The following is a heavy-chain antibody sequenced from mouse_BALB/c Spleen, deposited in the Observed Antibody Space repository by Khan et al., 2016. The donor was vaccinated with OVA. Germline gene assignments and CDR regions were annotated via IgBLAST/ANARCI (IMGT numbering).Heavy chain of an antibody. V-gene: IGHV3-2*02. CDR2: ISYSGVT. J-gene: IGHJ2*01. Sequence: VQLKESGPGLVKPSQSLSLTCTVTGYSITSVYAWNWIRQFPGNKLEWMGYISYSGVTSYTPSLKSRISITRDTSKNQFFLQLNSVTTEDIATYYCARGNYYGYYFDYWGQGTTLTVSS. CDR3: ARGNYYGYYFDY. CDR1: GYSITSVYA. D-gene: IGHD1-1*01.